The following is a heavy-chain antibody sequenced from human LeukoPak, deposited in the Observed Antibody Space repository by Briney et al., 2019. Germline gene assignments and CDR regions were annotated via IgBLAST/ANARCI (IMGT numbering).Heavy chain of an antibody. Sequence: GGSLRLSCAASGFTFSTYWMTWVRQAPGKGPEWVANIKEDGSATHYVDSVKGRFTISRDNAKKSLYLQMNSLRAEDTAVYYCARDSPGYLANDSWGQGTLVTVSS. V-gene: IGHV3-7*04. J-gene: IGHJ4*02. CDR3: ARDSPGYLANDS. CDR2: IKEDGSAT. CDR1: GFTFSTYW. D-gene: IGHD1-1*01.